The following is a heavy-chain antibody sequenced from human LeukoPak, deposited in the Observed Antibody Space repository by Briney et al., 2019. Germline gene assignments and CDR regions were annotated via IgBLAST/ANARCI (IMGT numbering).Heavy chain of an antibody. CDR1: GYTFCSYW. Sequence: GESLKISCKGSGYTFCSYWIGWVRQMPGEGVEWIGIIYPRDSATRYSPSFQGQVTISNDRTISTAYLQWSSMKASDTALYYCARPKSGYNYTYYPSIDVWGTGTTVTVSS. CDR3: ARPKSGYNYTYYPSIDV. D-gene: IGHD5-12*01. CDR2: IYPRDSAT. J-gene: IGHJ6*03. V-gene: IGHV5-51*01.